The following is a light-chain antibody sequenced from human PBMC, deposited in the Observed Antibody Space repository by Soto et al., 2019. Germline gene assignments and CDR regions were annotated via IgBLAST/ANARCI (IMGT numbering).Light chain of an antibody. CDR3: QQYNSAWT. Sequence: DIQMTQSPSTLSASVGDRVTITCRASQSISSWLAWYQQKPGKAPKLLIYDASSLESGVPSRFSGSGSGTEFTLTISSLQPDDFATYYCQQYNSAWTSGQGTKVDIK. V-gene: IGKV1-5*01. CDR2: DAS. J-gene: IGKJ1*01. CDR1: QSISSW.